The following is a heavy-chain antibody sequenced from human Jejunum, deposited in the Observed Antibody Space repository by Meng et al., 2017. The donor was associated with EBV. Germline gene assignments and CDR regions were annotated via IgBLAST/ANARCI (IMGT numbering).Heavy chain of an antibody. CDR3: AKDLSDSGTYRKYFDY. Sequence: EVQLVESGXGLVQPGGSLRVSCAASGFNFNIYAMSWVRQAPGKGLEWVSAVSSGGDNTYYADSVKGRFTISRDSSKNTLYLQMNSLRAEDTAIYYCAKDLSDSGTYRKYFDYWGQGTLVTVSS. D-gene: IGHD3-16*02. CDR1: GFNFNIYA. CDR2: VSSGGDNT. J-gene: IGHJ4*02. V-gene: IGHV3-23*04.